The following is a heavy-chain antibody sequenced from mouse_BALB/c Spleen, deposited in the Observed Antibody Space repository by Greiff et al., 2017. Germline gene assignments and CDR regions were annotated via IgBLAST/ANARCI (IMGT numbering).Heavy chain of an antibody. CDR3: ARVRGLRRPHYAMDY. CDR2: ISDGGSYT. V-gene: IGHV5-4*02. D-gene: IGHD2-4*01. Sequence: EVKLVESGGGLVKPGGSLKLSCAASGFTFSDYYMYWVRQTPEKRLEWVATISDGGSYTYYPDSVKGRFTISRDNAKNNLYLQMSSLKSEDTAMYYCARVRGLRRPHYAMDYWGQGTSVTVSS. CDR1: GFTFSDYY. J-gene: IGHJ4*01.